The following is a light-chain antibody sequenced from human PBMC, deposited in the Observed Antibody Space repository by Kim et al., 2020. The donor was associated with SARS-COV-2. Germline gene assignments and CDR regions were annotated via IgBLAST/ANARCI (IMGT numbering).Light chain of an antibody. CDR2: YDN. CDR3: QLWDRESDHVV. J-gene: IGLJ2*01. V-gene: IGLV3-21*04. Sequence: SYELTQPPSLSVAPGETATLPCGGTKIGTKSVHWYQPKPGQAPILVIFYDNDRPSGIPERISGSNSGNTATLTISRVEAGDEADYYCQLWDRESDHVVFGGGTQLTVL. CDR1: KIGTKS.